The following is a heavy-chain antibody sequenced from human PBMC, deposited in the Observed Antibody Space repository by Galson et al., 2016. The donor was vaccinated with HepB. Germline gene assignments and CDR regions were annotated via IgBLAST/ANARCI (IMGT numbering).Heavy chain of an antibody. CDR1: GGSISDYY. CDR3: ARDRQPSRYHGLHV. CDR2: IYNSGST. Sequence: SETLSLTCTVSGGSISDYYWSWIRQPPGKGLEWIGYIYNSGSTNYNPSLKSRVTIPIGTPKNQFSLKVSSVTAADTAVYYCARDRQPSRYHGLHVWGQGTTVTVSS. V-gene: IGHV4-59*01. J-gene: IGHJ6*02. D-gene: IGHD1-14*01.